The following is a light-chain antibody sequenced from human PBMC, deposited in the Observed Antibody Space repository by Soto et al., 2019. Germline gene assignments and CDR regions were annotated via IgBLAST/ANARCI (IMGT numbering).Light chain of an antibody. CDR3: QDYGHQQWT. CDR1: QRGYDGY. J-gene: IGKJ1*01. V-gene: IGKV3-20*01. Sequence: EIVLPQSPDTLSLSPGERATLSCRASQRGYDGYLAWYHLRPGQPPRLLIDCVFTRADGIPARFSGSGSGTDFTLTITGLETEDFAVYYCQDYGHQQWTFGHGTKV. CDR2: CVF.